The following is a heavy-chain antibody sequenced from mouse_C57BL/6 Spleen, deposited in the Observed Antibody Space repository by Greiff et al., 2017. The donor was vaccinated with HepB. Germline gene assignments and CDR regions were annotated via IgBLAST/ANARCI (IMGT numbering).Heavy chain of an antibody. CDR3: ACREIDGYYCFAY. D-gene: IGHD2-3*01. Sequence: QVQLQQSGAELVKPGASVKLSCKASGYTFTSYGMHWVKQRPGHGLEWIGMIHPNSGSTNYNEKFKSKATLTVDKYTSTAYMHLSSLTSEDSAVYCSACREIDGYYCFAYWGQGTLVTVSS. CDR2: IHPNSGST. J-gene: IGHJ3*01. V-gene: IGHV1-64*01. CDR1: GYTFTSYG.